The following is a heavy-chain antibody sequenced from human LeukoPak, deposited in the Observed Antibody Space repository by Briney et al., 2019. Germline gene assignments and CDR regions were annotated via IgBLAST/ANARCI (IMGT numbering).Heavy chain of an antibody. Sequence: PGGSLRLSCAASGFTLSTYAMSWVRQAPGKGLEWVSAISGSGGSTYYADSVKGRFTISRDNSKNTLYLQMNSLRAEDTAVYYCAKDLTDSSGYYSLDYWGQGTLVTVSS. D-gene: IGHD3-22*01. CDR3: AKDLTDSSGYYSLDY. CDR1: GFTLSTYA. V-gene: IGHV3-23*01. CDR2: ISGSGGST. J-gene: IGHJ4*02.